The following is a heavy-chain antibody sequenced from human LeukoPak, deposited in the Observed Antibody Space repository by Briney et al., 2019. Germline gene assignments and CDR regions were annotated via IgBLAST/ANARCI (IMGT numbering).Heavy chain of an antibody. CDR2: TFYIGST. J-gene: IGHJ4*02. Sequence: SETLSLTCSVSGGSISSEGYFWTWIRHHPGKGLEWIGYTFYIGSTYYNPSLQSRVTISVDTSKNQFSLKLNSVTAADTAVYYCARGYLRKYFDTWGQGTLVTVSS. D-gene: IGHD4-17*01. V-gene: IGHV4-31*03. CDR3: ARGYLRKYFDT. CDR1: GGSISSEGYF.